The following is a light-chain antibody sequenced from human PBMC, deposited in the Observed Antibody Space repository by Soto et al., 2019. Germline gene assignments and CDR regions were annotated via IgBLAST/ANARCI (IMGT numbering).Light chain of an antibody. J-gene: IGKJ4*01. CDR2: GTS. Sequence: EIVLTQSPGTLSLSPGERATLSCRASQRVSTSYLAWYQQKPGQAPRLLIYGTSNRATGIPDRFSGSGSGTDFSLTSSRLEPEDCAVYYCHQYGASPFSFGGGPKVEIK. CDR3: HQYGASPFS. V-gene: IGKV3-20*01. CDR1: QRVSTSY.